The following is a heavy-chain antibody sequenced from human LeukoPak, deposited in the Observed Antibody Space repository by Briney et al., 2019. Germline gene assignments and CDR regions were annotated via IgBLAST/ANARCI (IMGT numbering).Heavy chain of an antibody. Sequence: GGSLRLSCAASGFTFSSYSMNWVRQAPGKGLEWVSYISSAGGSIYYADSVKGRFTISRDNAKNSLFLQMNSLRAEDTAEYYCARLPAYCSTTSCYYDYWGQGTLVTVSS. J-gene: IGHJ4*02. D-gene: IGHD2-2*01. CDR1: GFTFSSYS. CDR3: ARLPAYCSTTSCYYDY. V-gene: IGHV3-48*04. CDR2: ISSAGGSI.